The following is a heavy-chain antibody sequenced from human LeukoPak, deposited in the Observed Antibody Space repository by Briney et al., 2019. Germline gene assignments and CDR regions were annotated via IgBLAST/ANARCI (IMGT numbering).Heavy chain of an antibody. Sequence: GGSLRLSCAASGFTVRTNYMSWVRQAPGKRLEWVSVIYTGGSTDYADSVKGRFTISRDTSKKTLYLQMNNLRAEDTAVYYCATTNYGDYPFDYWGQGTLVTVSS. V-gene: IGHV3-53*01. CDR3: ATTNYGDYPFDY. J-gene: IGHJ4*02. CDR1: GFTVRTNY. D-gene: IGHD4-17*01. CDR2: IYTGGST.